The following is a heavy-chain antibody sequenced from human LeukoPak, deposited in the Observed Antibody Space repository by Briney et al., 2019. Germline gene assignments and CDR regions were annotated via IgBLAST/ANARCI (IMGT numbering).Heavy chain of an antibody. CDR3: VTVKYDYGDPVGWFDP. Sequence: PGRSLRLSCAASGFPFSASAMTWVRQAPGKGLEWVSHILSTGTTYYADSMRGRFTISRDNSKNTLYLLMTSLRADDTAVYYCVTVKYDYGDPVGWFDPWGQGTLVTVSS. CDR2: ILSTGTT. V-gene: IGHV3-23*01. D-gene: IGHD4-17*01. CDR1: GFPFSASA. J-gene: IGHJ5*02.